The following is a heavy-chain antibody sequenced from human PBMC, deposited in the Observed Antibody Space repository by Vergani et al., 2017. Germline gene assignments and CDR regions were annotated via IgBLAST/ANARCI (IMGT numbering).Heavy chain of an antibody. D-gene: IGHD1-26*01. Sequence: EVQLLESGGGLVQPGGSLRLSCVASGFAFSRYAMSWVRQAPGKGLEWVSGLTASGSGISYADSVRGRFTISRDNSKNTLYLQMNSLRAEDTAVYYCAKDRDPHWELLPDYWGQGTLVTVSS. CDR1: GFAFSRYA. J-gene: IGHJ4*02. CDR3: AKDRDPHWELLPDY. V-gene: IGHV3-23*01. CDR2: LTASGSGI.